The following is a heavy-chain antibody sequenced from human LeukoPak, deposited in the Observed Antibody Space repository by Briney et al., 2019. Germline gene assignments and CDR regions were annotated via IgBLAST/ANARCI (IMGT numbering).Heavy chain of an antibody. CDR1: GGSISSSNW. CDR2: IYHSGST. D-gene: IGHD1-26*01. CDR3: AREGIVGATGTFDY. J-gene: IGHJ4*02. Sequence: SETLSLTCAVSGGSISSSNWWSWVRQPPGKGLEWIREIYHSGSTNYNPSLKSRVTISVDKSKNQFSLKLSSVTAADTAVYYCAREGIVGATGTFDYWGQGTLVTVSS. V-gene: IGHV4-4*02.